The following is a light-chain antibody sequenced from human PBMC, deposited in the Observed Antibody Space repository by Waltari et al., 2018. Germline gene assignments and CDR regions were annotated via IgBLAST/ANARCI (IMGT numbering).Light chain of an antibody. CDR1: LLVSSSY. Sequence: EIVWTQSPGTLSLSPGERATLSCRARLLVSSSYLAWYQQKPGQAPRPLIYGASNKAASIPARFSGSGSGTDFTLTISRLEPEDFAVYFCQQYGSSPKTFGQGTKVEIK. CDR3: QQYGSSPKT. V-gene: IGKV3-20*01. J-gene: IGKJ1*01. CDR2: GAS.